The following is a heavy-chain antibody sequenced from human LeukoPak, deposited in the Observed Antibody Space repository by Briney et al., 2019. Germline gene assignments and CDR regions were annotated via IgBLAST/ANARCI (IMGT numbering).Heavy chain of an antibody. CDR2: IYYSGST. J-gene: IGHJ4*02. V-gene: IGHV4-39*01. Sequence: SETLSLTCTASGVSISTSNYYWGWIRQPPGEGLEWIGSIYYSGSTYYNPSLESRVTISVDTSKKQFSLIMNSLTAADTAVYYCARQVGNIWYSDYWGQGTLVTVSS. CDR3: ARQVGNIWYSDY. D-gene: IGHD6-13*01. CDR1: GVSISTSNYY.